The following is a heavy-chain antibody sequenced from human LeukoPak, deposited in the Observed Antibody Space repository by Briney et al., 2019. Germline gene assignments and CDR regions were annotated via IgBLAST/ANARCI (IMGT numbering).Heavy chain of an antibody. J-gene: IGHJ4*02. CDR1: GGSISSYY. Sequence: AETLSLTCTVSGGSISSYYWRWIRQPPGEGLEWIGYISYNGSNNYSPSLKSRVTISVDTSKNQFSLQLGSVTAADTAPDYGARHREMATITGTRTWFDYWGQGTLVTVSS. CDR3: ARHREMATITGTRTWFDY. D-gene: IGHD5-24*01. V-gene: IGHV4-59*08. CDR2: ISYNGSN.